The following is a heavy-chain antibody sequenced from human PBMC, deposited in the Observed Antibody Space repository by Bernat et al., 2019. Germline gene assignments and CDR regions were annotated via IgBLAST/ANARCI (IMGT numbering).Heavy chain of an antibody. V-gene: IGHV3-7*01. Sequence: EVQLVESGGGLVQPGGSLRLSCAASGFTFSSYWMSWVRQAPGKGLEWVAIIKQDGSEKYYVDYVKGRFTISRDNAKNSLYLQMNSLRAEDTAVYYCARDAKLQRGKFDYWGQGTLVTVSS. J-gene: IGHJ4*02. CDR3: ARDAKLQRGKFDY. CDR2: IKQDGSEK. CDR1: GFTFSSYW.